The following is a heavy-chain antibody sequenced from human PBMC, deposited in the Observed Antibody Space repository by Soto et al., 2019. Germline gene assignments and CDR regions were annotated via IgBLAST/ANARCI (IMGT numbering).Heavy chain of an antibody. J-gene: IGHJ4*02. Sequence: SGGSLRLSCAASGFPFDDYAMHWVRQAPGKGLEWVSGIHWNSGGMGYADSVKGRFTVSRDNAKNSLYVQMNSLRLEDTALYYCVKETGNYYDSSGYYFDYWGQGTLVTVSS. CDR2: IHWNSGGM. CDR1: GFPFDDYA. D-gene: IGHD3-22*01. V-gene: IGHV3-9*01. CDR3: VKETGNYYDSSGYYFDY.